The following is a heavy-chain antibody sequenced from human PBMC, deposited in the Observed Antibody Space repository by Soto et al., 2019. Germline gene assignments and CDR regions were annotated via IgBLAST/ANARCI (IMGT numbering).Heavy chain of an antibody. Sequence: SETLSLTCTVSGGSISSYYWSWIRQPPGKGLEWIGYIYYSGSTNYNPSLKSRVTISVDTSKNQFSLKLSSVTAADTAVYYCARDRAYDILTGYWHYCCGPWRRGTVV. D-gene: IGHD3-9*01. V-gene: IGHV4-59*01. CDR1: GGSISSYY. J-gene: IGHJ5*02. CDR2: IYYSGST. CDR3: ARDRAYDILTGYWHYCCGP.